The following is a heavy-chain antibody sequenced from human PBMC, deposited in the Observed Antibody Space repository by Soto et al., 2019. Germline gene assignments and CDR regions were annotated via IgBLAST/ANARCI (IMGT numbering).Heavy chain of an antibody. CDR2: ISYDGSNK. V-gene: IGHV3-30*18. CDR1: GFTFSSYG. D-gene: IGHD6-6*01. J-gene: IGHJ6*03. CDR3: AKVGGRRGGAARVYYYYYMDV. Sequence: GGSLRLSCAASGFTFSSYGMHWVRQAPGKGLEWVAVISYDGSNKYYADSVKGRFTISRDNSKNTLYLQMNSLRAEDTDVYYCAKVGGRRGGAARVYYYYYMDVWGKGTTVTVSS.